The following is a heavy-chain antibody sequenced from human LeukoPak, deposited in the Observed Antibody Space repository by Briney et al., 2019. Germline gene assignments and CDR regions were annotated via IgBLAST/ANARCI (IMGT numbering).Heavy chain of an antibody. V-gene: IGHV4-59*01. J-gene: IGHJ5*02. CDR2: IYYSGST. Sequence: SETLSLTCTVSGGSISSYYWSWIRKPPGKGLEWSGYIYYSGSTNYNPSLKSRVTISVDTSKNQFSLKLSSVTAADTAVYYCARAGGYYDFWSGFGWFDPWGQGTLVTVSS. CDR1: GGSISSYY. D-gene: IGHD3-3*01. CDR3: ARAGGYYDFWSGFGWFDP.